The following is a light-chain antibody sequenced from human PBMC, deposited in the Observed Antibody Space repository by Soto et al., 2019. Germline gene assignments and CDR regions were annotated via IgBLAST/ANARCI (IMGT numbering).Light chain of an antibody. CDR1: QSVSSSC. CDR3: QQYGSSPSYT. V-gene: IGKV3-20*01. CDR2: GAS. Sequence: EIVLTQSPGTLSLSPGERATLSCRASQSVSSSCLAWYQQKPGQAPRLLIYGASSRATGIPDRFSGSGSGTDFTFTISRLEPEDFAVYYCQQYGSSPSYTIVQGTKLEIK. J-gene: IGKJ2*01.